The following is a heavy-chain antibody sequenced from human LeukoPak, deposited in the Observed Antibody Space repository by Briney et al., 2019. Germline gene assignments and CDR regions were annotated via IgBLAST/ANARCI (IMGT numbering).Heavy chain of an antibody. CDR2: IWYDGSNK. Sequence: GGSLRLSCAASGFTFSSYGMHWVRQAPGKGLEWVAVIWYDGSNKYYADSVKGRFTISRDNSKNTLYLQMNSLRAEDTAVYYCAREPYPNSGYDPWGQGTLVTVSS. CDR3: AREPYPNSGYDP. CDR1: GFTFSSYG. V-gene: IGHV3-33*01. J-gene: IGHJ5*02. D-gene: IGHD5-12*01.